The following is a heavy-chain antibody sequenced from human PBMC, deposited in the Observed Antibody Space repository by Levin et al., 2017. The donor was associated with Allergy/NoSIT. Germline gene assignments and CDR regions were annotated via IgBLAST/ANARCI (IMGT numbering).Heavy chain of an antibody. CDR2: VYHIGTT. D-gene: IGHD6-19*01. J-gene: IGHJ5*02. Sequence: SQTLSLTCTVSGGSITSYYWSWIRPPPGKGLEWIGYVYHIGTTNYNPSLKSRVTISVDTSKNQFSLKLTSVTAADTAVYYCARVMAVSGTLFDAWGQGTLVTVSS. V-gene: IGHV4-59*01. CDR1: GGSITSYY. CDR3: ARVMAVSGTLFDA.